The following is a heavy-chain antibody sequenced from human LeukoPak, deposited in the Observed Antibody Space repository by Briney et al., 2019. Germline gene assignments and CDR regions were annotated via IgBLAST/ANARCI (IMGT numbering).Heavy chain of an antibody. Sequence: SETLSLTCTVSGGSISSYYWSWIRQPPGKGLEWIGYIYYSGSTNYNPSLKSRVTISVDTSKNQFSLKLSSVTAADTAVYYCARVVVPDAIWSNRFDPWGQGTLVTVSS. D-gene: IGHD2-2*01. CDR2: IYYSGST. V-gene: IGHV4-59*01. J-gene: IGHJ5*02. CDR3: ARVVVPDAIWSNRFDP. CDR1: GGSISSYY.